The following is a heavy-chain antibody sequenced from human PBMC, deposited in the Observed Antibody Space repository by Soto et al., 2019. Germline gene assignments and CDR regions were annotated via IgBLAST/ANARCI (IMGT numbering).Heavy chain of an antibody. Sequence: GGSLRLSCAASGFTFSSSWMSWVRQAPGKGLVWVSRISSDGSNTWYADSVKGRFTISRDNAKNTLYLQMNSLRAEDTAVYYCARQLSYAFDIWGQGTMVTVSS. V-gene: IGHV3-74*01. CDR3: ARQLSYAFDI. CDR2: ISSDGSNT. CDR1: GFTFSSSW. J-gene: IGHJ3*02.